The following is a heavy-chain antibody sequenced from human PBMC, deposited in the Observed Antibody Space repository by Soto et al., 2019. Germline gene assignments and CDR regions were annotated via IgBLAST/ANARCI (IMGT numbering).Heavy chain of an antibody. CDR1: GGSISSYY. D-gene: IGHD4-4*01. CDR2: IYYSGST. CDR3: ASRDSRGGNSGYYYYGMDV. V-gene: IGHV4-59*01. Sequence: SETLSLTCTVSGGSISSYYWSWIRQPPGKGLEWIGYIYYSGSTNYNPSLKSRVTISVDTSKNQFSLKLSSVTAADTAVYYCASRDSRGGNSGYYYYGMDVWGQGTTVTVSS. J-gene: IGHJ6*02.